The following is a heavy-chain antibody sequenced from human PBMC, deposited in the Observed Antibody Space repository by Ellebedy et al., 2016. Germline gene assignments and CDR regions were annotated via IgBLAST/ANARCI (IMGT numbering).Heavy chain of an antibody. V-gene: IGHV3-9*01. Sequence: SLKISXAASGSTFEDYAIHWVRQAPQKGLEWVAGMFLRSGDTDYADSVKGRFIFSRDNARTSFYLQMNSLTPEDTALYYCVEDGGPGGAEYWGQGTLVTVSS. CDR3: VEDGGPGGAEY. CDR2: MFLRSGDT. D-gene: IGHD1-14*01. J-gene: IGHJ4*02. CDR1: GSTFEDYA.